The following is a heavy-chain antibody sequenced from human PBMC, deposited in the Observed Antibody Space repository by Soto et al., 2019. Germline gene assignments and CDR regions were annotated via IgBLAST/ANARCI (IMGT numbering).Heavy chain of an antibody. V-gene: IGHV4-34*01. CDR1: GGSFSGYY. D-gene: IGHD2-15*01. CDR3: ARIGYCSGGSCYSYYYYGMDV. Sequence: SETLSLTCAVYGGSFSGYYWSWIRQPPGKGLEWIGEINHSGSTNYNPSLKSRVTISVDTSKNQFSLKLSSVTAADTAVYYCARIGYCSGGSCYSYYYYGMDVWGQGTTVTVFS. J-gene: IGHJ6*02. CDR2: INHSGST.